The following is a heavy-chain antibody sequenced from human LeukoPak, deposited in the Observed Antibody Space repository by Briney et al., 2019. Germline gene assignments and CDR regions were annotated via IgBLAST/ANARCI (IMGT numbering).Heavy chain of an antibody. CDR1: GYTFSGYY. D-gene: IGHD1-26*01. J-gene: IGHJ4*02. Sequence: ASVKVSCKASGYTFSGYYMHWERQAAGQGPEWMGWINPNSGVTNSAEKFQGRVTMTWDTSISTAYMELSRLGSDDTAVYYCVRGGSISSAIVGPRVVFHYWGQGTLVTVSS. CDR2: INPNSGVT. CDR3: VRGGSISSAIVGPRVVFHY. V-gene: IGHV1-2*02.